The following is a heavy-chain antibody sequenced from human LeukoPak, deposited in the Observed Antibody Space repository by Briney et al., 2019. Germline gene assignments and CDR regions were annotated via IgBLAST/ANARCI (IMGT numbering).Heavy chain of an antibody. V-gene: IGHV3-30*03. D-gene: IGHD2-2*01. CDR1: GLTFSNYV. CDR2: ASYDGYTK. CDR3: VSPSGEYCSSNICRYFDY. J-gene: IGHJ4*02. Sequence: GRSLRLSCVASGLTFSNYVMHWARQAPGKGLEWVATASYDGYTKHYVDSVEGRFTISRDNSKNTLYLQMNSLRAEDTAVYYCVSPSGEYCSSNICRYFDYWGQGTLVIVSS.